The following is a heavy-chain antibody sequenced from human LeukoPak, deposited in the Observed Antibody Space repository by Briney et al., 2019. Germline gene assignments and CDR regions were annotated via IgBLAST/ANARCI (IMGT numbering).Heavy chain of an antibody. CDR2: ISGSGGST. V-gene: IGHV3-23*01. CDR1: GFTFSSYA. D-gene: IGHD3-10*01. CDR3: AKDGHITMVRFDAFDI. Sequence: GGSLRLSCAASGFTFSSYAMSWVRRAPGKGLEWVSAISGSGGSTYYADSVKGRFTISRDNSKNTLYLQMNSLRAEDTAVYYCAKDGHITMVRFDAFDIWGQGTMVTVSS. J-gene: IGHJ3*02.